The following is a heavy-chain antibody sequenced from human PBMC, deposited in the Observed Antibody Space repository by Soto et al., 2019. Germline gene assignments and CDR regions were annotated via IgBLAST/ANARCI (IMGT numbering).Heavy chain of an antibody. V-gene: IGHV3-23*01. CDR2: ISSSGGIT. J-gene: IGHJ4*02. Sequence: EVQLLESGGDLAQPGGPLRLSCATSGFPFSSYAMTWVRQAPGKGLEWVSSISSSGGITYYADSVKGRFTISRDTSKNTVYLQMNSLTVEDTAVYDCARGLWQRGYWGQGILVTVSS. CDR3: ARGLWQRGY. CDR1: GFPFSSYA. D-gene: IGHD5-12*01.